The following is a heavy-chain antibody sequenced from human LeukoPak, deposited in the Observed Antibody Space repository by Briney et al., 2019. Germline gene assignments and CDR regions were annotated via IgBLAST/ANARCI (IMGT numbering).Heavy chain of an antibody. CDR1: GFTFSSYW. Sequence: SGGSLRLSCAASGFTFSSYWMSWVRQAPGKGLEWVANMKQDGSEKYYVDSVKGRFTISRDNAKNSLYLQMNSLRAEDTAVYYCARAYGSDVFDYWGQGTLVTVSS. CDR2: MKQDGSEK. V-gene: IGHV3-7*03. CDR3: ARAYGSDVFDY. D-gene: IGHD3-10*01. J-gene: IGHJ4*02.